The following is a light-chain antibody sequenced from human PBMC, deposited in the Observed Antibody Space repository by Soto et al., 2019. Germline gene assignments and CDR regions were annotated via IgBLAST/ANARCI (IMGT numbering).Light chain of an antibody. V-gene: IGKV3-11*01. CDR3: QQRSNWPPTWT. CDR2: DAS. Sequence: EIVLRQSPATLSSSSGERATRSCRASQSVSSYLAWYQQKPGQALRLLIYDASNRATGIPARFSGSGSGTDSTLTISSLEPEDFAVYYCQQRSNWPPTWTFGQGIKADIK. CDR1: QSVSSY. J-gene: IGKJ1*01.